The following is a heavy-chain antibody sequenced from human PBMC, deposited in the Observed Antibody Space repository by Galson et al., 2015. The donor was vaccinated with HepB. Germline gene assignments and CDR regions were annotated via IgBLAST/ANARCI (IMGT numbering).Heavy chain of an antibody. V-gene: IGHV3-48*03. CDR2: IYSGGNNI. Sequence: SLRLSCAASGFTFSSYEMSWVRQAAGKGLEWISYIYSGGNNIFYADSVQGRFTISRDNTKKSLFLQMNTLRAEDTAVDYCVREITETPDAFDIWGPGTMVTVSS. CDR1: GFTFSSYE. D-gene: IGHD4-17*01. J-gene: IGHJ3*02. CDR3: VREITETPDAFDI.